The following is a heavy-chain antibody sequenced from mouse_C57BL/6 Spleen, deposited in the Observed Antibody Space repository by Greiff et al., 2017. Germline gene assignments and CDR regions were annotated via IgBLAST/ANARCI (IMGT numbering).Heavy chain of an antibody. D-gene: IGHD1-1*01. CDR3: ARWNGSRGYFDV. CDR1: GYSITSDY. CDR2: ISYSGST. J-gene: IGHJ1*03. V-gene: IGHV3-8*01. Sequence: EVQLVESGPGLAKPSQTLSLTCSVTGYSITSDYWNWIQKFPGNKLEYMGYISYSGSTYYNPSLKSRISITRDTSKNQYCLQLNSVTTEDTATYYCARWNGSRGYFDVWGTGTTVTVSS.